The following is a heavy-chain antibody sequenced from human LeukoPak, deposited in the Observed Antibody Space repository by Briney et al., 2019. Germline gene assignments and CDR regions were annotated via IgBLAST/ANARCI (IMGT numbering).Heavy chain of an antibody. Sequence: ASVKVSCKASGYTFTSYGISWVRQAPGQGLEWMGWISAYNGNTNYAQKLQGRVTMTTDTSTSTAYMELRSLRSEDTAVYYCARGRIVPTRTNWFDPWGQGTLVTVSS. CDR3: ARGRIVPTRTNWFDP. CDR1: GYTFTSYG. J-gene: IGHJ5*02. D-gene: IGHD1-1*01. V-gene: IGHV1-18*01. CDR2: ISAYNGNT.